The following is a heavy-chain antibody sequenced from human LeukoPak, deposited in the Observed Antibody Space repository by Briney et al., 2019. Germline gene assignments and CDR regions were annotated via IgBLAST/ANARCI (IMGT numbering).Heavy chain of an antibody. CDR1: GGSISSYY. V-gene: IGHV4-59*01. Sequence: RTSETLSLTCTVSGGSISSYYWNWIRQPPGKGLEWIGYIYYSGSTNYNPSLKSRVTISVDTSKNQFSLKLSSVTAADTAVYYCAREGYSYGSYFDYWGQGTLVTVSS. J-gene: IGHJ4*02. CDR2: IYYSGST. CDR3: AREGYSYGSYFDY. D-gene: IGHD5-18*01.